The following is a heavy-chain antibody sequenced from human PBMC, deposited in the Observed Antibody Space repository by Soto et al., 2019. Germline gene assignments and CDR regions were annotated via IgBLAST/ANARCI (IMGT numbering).Heavy chain of an antibody. V-gene: IGHV5-51*01. Sequence: GESLKISCKGSGYSFTSYWIGWVRQMPGKGLEWMGIIYPGDSDTRYSPSFQGQVTISADKSISTAYLQWSSLKAADTAMYYCARLGGWGHCSNTRCYTFDYWGQGTPVTVSS. CDR3: ARLGGWGHCSNTRCYTFDY. J-gene: IGHJ4*02. CDR1: GYSFTSYW. D-gene: IGHD2-2*02. CDR2: IYPGDSDT.